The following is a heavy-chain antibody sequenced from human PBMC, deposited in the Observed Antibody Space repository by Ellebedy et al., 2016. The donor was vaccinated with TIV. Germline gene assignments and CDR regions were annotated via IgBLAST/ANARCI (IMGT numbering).Heavy chain of an antibody. CDR3: ARARGQYLYGSGSYFTN. V-gene: IGHV4-34*01. J-gene: IGHJ4*02. D-gene: IGHD3-10*01. Sequence: MPSETLSLTCGVYGGSFSGYFWSWIRQPPGKGLEWIGEINPSGTTNYNPSLKSRVTMSVDTPKKQFSLRLTSLTAADTAVYYCARARGQYLYGSGSYFTNWGQGEMVTVSS. CDR2: INPSGTT. CDR1: GGSFSGYF.